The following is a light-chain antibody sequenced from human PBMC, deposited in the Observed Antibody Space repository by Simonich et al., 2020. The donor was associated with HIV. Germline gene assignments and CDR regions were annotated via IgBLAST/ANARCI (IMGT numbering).Light chain of an antibody. CDR3: QQYYSTPRT. Sequence: DIVMTQSPDSLAVSLGERATINCKSSQSVLYNSNNKNYLAWDQQKPGQPPKLLIYWASTRESGVPDRFSGSGSGTDFTLTISSLQAEDVAGYYCQQYYSTPRTFGQGTKVEIK. J-gene: IGKJ1*01. V-gene: IGKV4-1*01. CDR1: QSVLYNSNNKNY. CDR2: WAS.